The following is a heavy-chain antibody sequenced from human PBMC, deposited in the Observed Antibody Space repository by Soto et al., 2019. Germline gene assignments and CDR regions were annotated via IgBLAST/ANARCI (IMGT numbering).Heavy chain of an antibody. V-gene: IGHV4-38-2*02. D-gene: IGHD6-19*01. CDR2: IYHGGTT. CDR3: ARVHVMVVAGSTFDY. Sequence: SETLSVACIVSGYSISFGCYWRWIRQPPGKGPEWIASIYHGGTTFYNPSLKSRITISVDTSNNQFSLKLTSVTAADTAVYYCARVHVMVVAGSTFDYWGHGTLVTVSS. J-gene: IGHJ4*01. CDR1: GYSISFGCY.